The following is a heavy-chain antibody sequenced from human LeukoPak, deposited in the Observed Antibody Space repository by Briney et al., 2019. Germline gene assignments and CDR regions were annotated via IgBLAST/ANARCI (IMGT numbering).Heavy chain of an antibody. Sequence: PGGSLRLSCAASGFTFSSYAMSWVRQAPGKGLEWVSAISGSGGSTYYADSVKGRFTISRDNSKNTLYLRMNSLRAEDTAVYYCARPIVVVVAASPGYNWFDPWGQGTLVTVSS. V-gene: IGHV3-23*01. D-gene: IGHD2-15*01. CDR2: ISGSGGST. J-gene: IGHJ5*02. CDR3: ARPIVVVVAASPGYNWFDP. CDR1: GFTFSSYA.